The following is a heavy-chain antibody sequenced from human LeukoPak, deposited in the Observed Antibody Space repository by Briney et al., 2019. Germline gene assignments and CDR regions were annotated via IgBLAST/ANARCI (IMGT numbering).Heavy chain of an antibody. J-gene: IGHJ3*02. CDR1: GLTFSSYA. CDR2: ISYDGSNK. Sequence: GGSLRLSCAAFGLTFSSYAMHGVGRAPGKGLEWVAVISYDGSNKYYADSVKGRFTISRDNSKNTLYLQMNSLRAEDTAVYYCARVRATAAFDIWGQGTMVTVSS. V-gene: IGHV3-30-3*01. CDR3: ARVRATAAFDI. D-gene: IGHD1-26*01.